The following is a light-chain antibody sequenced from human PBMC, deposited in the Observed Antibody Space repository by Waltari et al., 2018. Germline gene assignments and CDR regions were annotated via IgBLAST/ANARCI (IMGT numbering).Light chain of an antibody. V-gene: IGKV2-30*02. CDR3: GQGTKVPYS. Sequence: VVMTQSPLSLPITPGQPASISCRSSQSFVHSDGNTYLSWYQQKLGQPPRLLIYKVSYRDSGVPDRFSGSGAGTDFTLKISRVEAEDVGIYYCGQGTKVPYSFGQGTKVEIK. CDR1: QSFVHSDGNTY. J-gene: IGKJ2*03. CDR2: KVS.